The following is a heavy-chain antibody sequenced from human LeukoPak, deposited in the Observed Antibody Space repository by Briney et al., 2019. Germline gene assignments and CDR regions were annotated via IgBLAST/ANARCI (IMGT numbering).Heavy chain of an antibody. V-gene: IGHV3-23*01. J-gene: IGHJ5*02. CDR2: VRGSGDST. Sequence: GGSLRLSCAASGFTFRIYAMTWVRQAPGKGLEWVSTVRGSGDSTFYADSVKGRFTISRDNSKNTLYLQMSSLRAEDTAVYYCAKGGFFSSFDPWGQGTLVTVSS. D-gene: IGHD3-16*01. CDR3: AKGGFFSSFDP. CDR1: GFTFRIYA.